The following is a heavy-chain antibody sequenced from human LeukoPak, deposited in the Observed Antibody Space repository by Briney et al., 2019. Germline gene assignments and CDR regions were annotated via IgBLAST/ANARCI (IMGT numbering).Heavy chain of an antibody. Sequence: GSLRLSCAASGFTFSAYAMSWVRQAPGKGLEWVSAISGSSDDTYYTDSVKGRFTISRDNSQNTLYLQMNSLRADDTAVYYCAREPQRWGQGTLVTVSS. J-gene: IGHJ1*01. V-gene: IGHV3-23*01. CDR2: ISGSSDDT. CDR3: AREPQR. CDR1: GFTFSAYA.